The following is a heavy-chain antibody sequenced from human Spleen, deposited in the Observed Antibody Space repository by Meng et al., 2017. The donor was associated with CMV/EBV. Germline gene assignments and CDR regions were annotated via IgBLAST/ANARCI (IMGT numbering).Heavy chain of an antibody. J-gene: IGHJ6*02. Sequence: GESLKISCAASGFTFSTYGMHWVRQAPGKGLEWVAFIRYDGGNKYHADSVKGRFTISRDNSKNTLYVQMSSLRAEDTAVYYCAKYADYSNYVPGGMDVWGQGTTVTVSS. CDR3: AKYADYSNYVPGGMDV. CDR1: GFTFSTYG. V-gene: IGHV3-30*02. CDR2: IRYDGGNK. D-gene: IGHD4-11*01.